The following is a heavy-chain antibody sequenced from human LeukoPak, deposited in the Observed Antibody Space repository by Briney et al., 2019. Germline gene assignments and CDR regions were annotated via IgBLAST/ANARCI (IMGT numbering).Heavy chain of an antibody. CDR3: ARGLVDTGMSRFDY. CDR2: IHHSGST. V-gene: IGHV4-4*02. J-gene: IGHJ4*02. Sequence: PSGTLSLTCAVSGGSISSSTNWWSWVRQPPGKGLEWIGAIHHSGSTKYNPSLKSRVTISVDKPKNQFSLKMTSVTAADTAVYYCARGLVDTGMSRFDYWGQGTLVTVSA. D-gene: IGHD5-12*01. CDR1: GGSISSSTNW.